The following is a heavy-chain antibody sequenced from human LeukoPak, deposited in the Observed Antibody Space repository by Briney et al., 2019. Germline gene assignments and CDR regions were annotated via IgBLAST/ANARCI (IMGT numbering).Heavy chain of an antibody. J-gene: IGHJ4*02. CDR2: IIPLLGTA. Sequence: ASVKVSCKASGGTFSSYAISWVRQAPGQGLEWMGGIIPLLGTANYAQKFQCRVTITADDSTSTAYMELSSLRSEDTAVYYCARSSYHLRYSSGWYYWGQGTLVTVSS. CDR3: ARSSYHLRYSSGWYY. V-gene: IGHV1-69*13. D-gene: IGHD6-19*01. CDR1: GGTFSSYA.